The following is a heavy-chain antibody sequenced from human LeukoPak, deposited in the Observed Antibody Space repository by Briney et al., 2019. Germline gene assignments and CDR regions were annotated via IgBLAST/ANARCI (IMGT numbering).Heavy chain of an antibody. J-gene: IGHJ4*02. CDR3: ARDREDSSGPLDY. CDR1: GFTFSSYG. CDR2: IWYDGSNK. D-gene: IGHD6-19*01. Sequence: GGSLRLSCAASGFTFSSYGMHWVRQAPGKGLEWVAVIWYDGSNKYYADSVKGRFTISRDNSKNTLYLQMNSLRAEDTAVYYCARDREDSSGPLDYWGQGTLVTVS. V-gene: IGHV3-33*01.